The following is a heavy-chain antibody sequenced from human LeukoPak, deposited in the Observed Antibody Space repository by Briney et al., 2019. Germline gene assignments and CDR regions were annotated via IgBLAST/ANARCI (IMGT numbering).Heavy chain of an antibody. CDR1: GFTFSGYW. CDR2: INSDGSTT. D-gene: IGHD6-19*01. J-gene: IGHJ5*02. Sequence: RAGGSLRLSCAASGFTFSGYWMHWVRQAPGKGLVWVSRINSDGSTTTYADSVKGRFTISRDNAKNSLYLQMNSLRAEDTAVYYCVRQAGVSWGQGTLVTVSS. V-gene: IGHV3-74*01. CDR3: VRQAGVS.